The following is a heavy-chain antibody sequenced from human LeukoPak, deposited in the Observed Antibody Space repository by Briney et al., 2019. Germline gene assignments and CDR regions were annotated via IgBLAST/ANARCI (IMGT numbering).Heavy chain of an antibody. CDR3: ARGGAHGMDV. D-gene: IGHD1-26*01. V-gene: IGHV3-11*01. Sequence: GGSLRLSCAASGFTFSDYYMTWLRQAPGRGLEWFSYISGVYDNIYYGDSVKGRFTISRDNAKNSVYLQMSSLRADDTAVYYCARGGAHGMDVWGQGTTVTVSS. J-gene: IGHJ6*02. CDR1: GFTFSDYY. CDR2: ISGVYDNI.